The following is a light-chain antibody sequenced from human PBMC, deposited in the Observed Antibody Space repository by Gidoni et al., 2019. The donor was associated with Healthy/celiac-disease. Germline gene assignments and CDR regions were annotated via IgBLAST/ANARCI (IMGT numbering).Light chain of an antibody. J-gene: IGKJ1*01. CDR3: QQYNNWPRA. Sequence: EIVMTQSPATLSVSPGERATLSCRASQSVSSNLAWYQQKPGQAPRLLIYGASTRATGIPARFSGSGSGTEFTLTISSLQSEDFAVYYCQQYNNWPRAFXQGTKVEIK. CDR1: QSVSSN. CDR2: GAS. V-gene: IGKV3-15*01.